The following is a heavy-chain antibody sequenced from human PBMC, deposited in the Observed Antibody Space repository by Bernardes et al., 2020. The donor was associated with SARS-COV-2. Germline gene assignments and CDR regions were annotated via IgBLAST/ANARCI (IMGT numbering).Heavy chain of an antibody. CDR3: AKGRGRSGYVAFDF. J-gene: IGHJ4*02. D-gene: IGHD3-3*01. CDR2: ISDNGGST. V-gene: IGHV3-23*01. Sequence: GGSLRLSCAASGFTFSSYAMSWVRQAPGKGLEWVSSISDNGGSTHYADSVKGRFTISRDSSKSTVYLQMNSLRAEDTAVYYCAKGRGRSGYVAFDFWGQGTLVTVSS. CDR1: GFTFSSYA.